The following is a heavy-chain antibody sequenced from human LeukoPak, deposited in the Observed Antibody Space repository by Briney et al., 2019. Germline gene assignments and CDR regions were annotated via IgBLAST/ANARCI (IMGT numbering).Heavy chain of an antibody. CDR1: GYSFTSYC. CDR2: IYPGDSDP. V-gene: IGHV5-51*01. CDR3: AGLFYYDSSGYYGAY. Sequence: GESLKISCQGSGYSFTSYCIGWVRQMPGKGLEWMGIIYPGDSDPRYSPSFQGQVTISVDKSISTAYLQWSSLKASDTAMYYCAGLFYYDSSGYYGAYWGQGTLVTVSS. J-gene: IGHJ4*02. D-gene: IGHD3-22*01.